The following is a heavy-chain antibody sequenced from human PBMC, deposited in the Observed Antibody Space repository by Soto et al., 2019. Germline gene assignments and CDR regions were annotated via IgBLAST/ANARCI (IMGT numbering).Heavy chain of an antibody. Sequence: GGSLRLSCAASGFTFSSYAMSWVRQAPGKGLEWVSAISGSGGSTYYADSVKGRFTISRDNSKNTLYLQMNSLRAEDTAVYYCAKIIRIAAAGTISNNFDYWGQGTLVTVSS. CDR3: AKIIRIAAAGTISNNFDY. CDR1: GFTFSSYA. J-gene: IGHJ4*02. D-gene: IGHD6-13*01. CDR2: ISGSGGST. V-gene: IGHV3-23*01.